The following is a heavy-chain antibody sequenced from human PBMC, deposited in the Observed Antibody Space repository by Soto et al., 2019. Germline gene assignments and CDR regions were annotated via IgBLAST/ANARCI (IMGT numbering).Heavy chain of an antibody. CDR2: VYYRGRS. Sequence: SETLSLTCTVSGGSVTNSTYYWGWIRQSPGKGLEWIGSVYYRGRSYSKSSVKSRVTISVDTSKNRFSLSLNSVTASDTAVYFCVSQRTTVPTQAYFDYWGPGALVTVSS. D-gene: IGHD4-17*01. J-gene: IGHJ4*02. CDR1: GGSVTNSTYY. CDR3: VSQRTTVPTQAYFDY. V-gene: IGHV4-39*01.